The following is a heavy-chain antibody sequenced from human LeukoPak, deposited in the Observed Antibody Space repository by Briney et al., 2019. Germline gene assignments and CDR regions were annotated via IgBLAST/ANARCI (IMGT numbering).Heavy chain of an antibody. CDR1: GFTFSHYW. D-gene: IGHD1-26*01. J-gene: IGHJ4*02. CDR2: IKQDETEK. CDR3: ARVVDGASFDS. V-gene: IGHV3-7*01. Sequence: GGSLRLSCKVSGFTFSHYWMGWVRQAPGKGLEWVANIKQDETEKYYVDSVKGRFTVSRDNARNLVFLQMNSLRDDDSAVYYCARVVDGASFDSWGQGTLVTVSS.